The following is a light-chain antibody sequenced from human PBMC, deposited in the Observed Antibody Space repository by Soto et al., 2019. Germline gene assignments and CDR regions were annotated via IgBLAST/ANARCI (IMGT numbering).Light chain of an antibody. V-gene: IGLV2-11*01. CDR3: SSYAGNYIYV. Sequence: QSALTQPRSVSGSPGQSVTISCTRTSSYIGPYDHVAWYQQHPDKAPKLIIFAVSKRPSGVPDRFSGSKSGNTASLTISGLQAEDEADYYCSSYAGNYIYVFATGTKVTVL. CDR1: SSYIGPYDH. CDR2: AVS. J-gene: IGLJ1*01.